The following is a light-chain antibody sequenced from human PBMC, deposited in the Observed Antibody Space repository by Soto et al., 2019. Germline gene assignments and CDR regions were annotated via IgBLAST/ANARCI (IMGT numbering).Light chain of an antibody. J-gene: IGKJ1*01. Sequence: EIVMTQSPATLSVSPGERATLSCRASQSVSSNLAWYQQKPGQAPRLLIYGASTRATGIPARFSGSGSGTEFTLPISSLQSEDFAVYSCQQYNNWPPRGTFGQGTKVEIK. V-gene: IGKV3-15*01. CDR1: QSVSSN. CDR3: QQYNNWPPRGT. CDR2: GAS.